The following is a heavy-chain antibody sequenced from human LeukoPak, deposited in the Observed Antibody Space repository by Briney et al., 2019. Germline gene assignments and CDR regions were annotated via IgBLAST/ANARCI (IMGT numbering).Heavy chain of an antibody. Sequence: SETLSLTCTVSGDSISSYYWSWIRQPPGKGLEWIGYINYSGSTNYNPSLKSRVTISVDTSKNQFSLKLSSVTAADTAVYYCARGGGVGYGSGSYYDYWGQGTLVTVSS. CDR1: GDSISSYY. CDR2: INYSGST. D-gene: IGHD3-10*01. J-gene: IGHJ4*02. V-gene: IGHV4-59*08. CDR3: ARGGGVGYGSGSYYDY.